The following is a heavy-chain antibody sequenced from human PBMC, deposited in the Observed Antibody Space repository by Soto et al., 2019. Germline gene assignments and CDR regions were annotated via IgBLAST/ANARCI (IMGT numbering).Heavy chain of an antibody. CDR3: ANDPSEEYQLLSVY. CDR2: ISGSGGST. V-gene: IGHV3-23*01. CDR1: GFTFSSYA. D-gene: IGHD2-2*01. Sequence: EVQLLESGGGLVQPGGSLRLSCAASGFTFSSYAMSWVRQAPGKGLEWVSAISGSGGSTYYADSVKGRFTISRDNSKNTLYLQMNSLRAEDTAVYYCANDPSEEYQLLSVYWGQGTLVTVSS. J-gene: IGHJ4*02.